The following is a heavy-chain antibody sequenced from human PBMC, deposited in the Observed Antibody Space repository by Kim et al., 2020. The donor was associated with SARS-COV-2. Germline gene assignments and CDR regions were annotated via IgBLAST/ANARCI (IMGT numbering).Heavy chain of an antibody. J-gene: IGHJ6*02. Sequence: SVKGRFTISRDNAKNTLYLQMNSLRVEDTAVYYCARGRDSRSGYYYGMDVWGQGTTVTVSS. CDR3: ARGRDSRSGYYYGMDV. D-gene: IGHD6-6*01. V-gene: IGHV3-74*01.